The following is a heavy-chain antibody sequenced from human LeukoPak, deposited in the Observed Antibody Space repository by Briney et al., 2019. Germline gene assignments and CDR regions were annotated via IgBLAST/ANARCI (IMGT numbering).Heavy chain of an antibody. Sequence: ASVKVFCKASGYTFTSYAMHWVRQAPGQRLEWMGWINAGNGNTKYSQKFQGRVTITRDTSASTAYMELSSLRSEDTAVYYCARDVAVGATANWFDPWGQGTLVTVSS. J-gene: IGHJ5*02. CDR1: GYTFTSYA. CDR3: ARDVAVGATANWFDP. D-gene: IGHD1-26*01. CDR2: INAGNGNT. V-gene: IGHV1-3*01.